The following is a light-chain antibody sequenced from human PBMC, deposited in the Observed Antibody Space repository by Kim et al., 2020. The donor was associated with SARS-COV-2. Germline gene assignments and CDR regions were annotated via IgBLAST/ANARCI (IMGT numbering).Light chain of an antibody. CDR2: DNN. Sequence: GQKVTISCSGISSNIANNYVSWYQQFPGTAPKLLIYDNNKRPSGIPDRFSGSKSGTSATLGITGLQTGDEADYYCTTWDTSLRAVVFGGGTKLTVL. CDR3: TTWDTSLRAVV. V-gene: IGLV1-51*01. CDR1: SSNIANNY. J-gene: IGLJ2*01.